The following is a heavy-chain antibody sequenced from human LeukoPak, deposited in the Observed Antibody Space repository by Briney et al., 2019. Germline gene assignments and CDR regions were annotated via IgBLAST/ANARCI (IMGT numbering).Heavy chain of an antibody. D-gene: IGHD2-2*01. Sequence: SETLSLTCTVSGASISSYYWSWIRQPPGKGLEWIASRHYRGTTNYNPSLESRVTISVDTSRKQFSLKLSSVTAADTAVYYCARGIVVEYAFDIWGQGTMVTVSS. CDR2: RHYRGTT. CDR3: ARGIVVEYAFDI. J-gene: IGHJ3*02. CDR1: GASISSYY. V-gene: IGHV4-59*12.